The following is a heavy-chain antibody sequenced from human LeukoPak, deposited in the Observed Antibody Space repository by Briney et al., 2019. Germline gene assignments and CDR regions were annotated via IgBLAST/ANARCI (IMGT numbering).Heavy chain of an antibody. D-gene: IGHD3-22*01. CDR2: INTDGSST. J-gene: IGHJ1*01. CDR1: GFNFSSYW. Sequence: QTGGSLRLSCAASGFNFSSYWMHWVRQAPGKGLVWVSRINTDGSSTIYADSVKGRFTISRDNAKNSLYLQMNSLRAEDTAVYYCARGDYYDSSGYSQYFQHWGQGTLVTVSS. V-gene: IGHV3-74*01. CDR3: ARGDYYDSSGYSQYFQH.